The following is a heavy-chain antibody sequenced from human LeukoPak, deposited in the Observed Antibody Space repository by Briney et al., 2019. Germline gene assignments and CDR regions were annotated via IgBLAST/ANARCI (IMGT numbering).Heavy chain of an antibody. Sequence: ASVKVSCKASGYTFTSYGISWVRQAPGQGLEWMGWISAYNGNTNYAQKLQGRVTMTTDTSTSSAYMELRSLRSDDTAVYYCARDDFDGTYFDYWGQGTLVTVSS. V-gene: IGHV1-18*01. CDR2: ISAYNGNT. D-gene: IGHD3-9*01. J-gene: IGHJ4*02. CDR1: GYTFTSYG. CDR3: ARDDFDGTYFDY.